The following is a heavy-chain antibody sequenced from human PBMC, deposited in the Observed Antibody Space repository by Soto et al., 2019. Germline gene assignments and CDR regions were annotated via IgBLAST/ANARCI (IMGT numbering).Heavy chain of an antibody. D-gene: IGHD3-16*01. CDR3: AREAPGPWVAFDI. J-gene: IGHJ3*02. V-gene: IGHV3-33*01. Sequence: QVQLVESGGGVVQPGRSLRLSCAASGFTFSSYGMHWVRQAPGKGLEWVAVIWYDGSNKYYADSVKGRFTISRDNSKNTLYLQMNSLRAEDTAVYYCAREAPGPWVAFDIWGQGTMVTVSS. CDR1: GFTFSSYG. CDR2: IWYDGSNK.